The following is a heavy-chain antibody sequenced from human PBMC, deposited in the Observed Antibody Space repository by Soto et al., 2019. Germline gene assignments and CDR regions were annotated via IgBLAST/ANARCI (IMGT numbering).Heavy chain of an antibody. Sequence: QVQLVQSGAEVKKPGASVKVSCKASGYTFTNYYIHWVRQAPGQGLEWMGMINPSGGSTTYAQKIKGIVTMTRDTSTGTVSVELSSLRSEDTAVYYCTRDGWYSKTYRYDMDVWGRGTTVTVSS. CDR2: INPSGGST. V-gene: IGHV1-46*03. J-gene: IGHJ6*03. CDR3: TRDGWYSKTYRYDMDV. D-gene: IGHD6-19*01. CDR1: GYTFTNYY.